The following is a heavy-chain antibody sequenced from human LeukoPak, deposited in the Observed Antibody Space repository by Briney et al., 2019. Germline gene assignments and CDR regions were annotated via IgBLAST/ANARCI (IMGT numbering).Heavy chain of an antibody. CDR2: IDWDDDK. CDR3: ARLVVVAATINFDY. CDR1: GFSISTSGMC. J-gene: IGHJ4*02. V-gene: IGHV2-70*11. D-gene: IGHD2-15*01. Sequence: SGPTLVNPTQTLTLTSTFSGFSISTSGMCVSWIRQPPKKPLEWLARIDWDDDKYYSTSLKTRLTISKDTSKNQVVLTMTNMDPVDTATYYCARLVVVAATINFDYWGQGTLVTVSS.